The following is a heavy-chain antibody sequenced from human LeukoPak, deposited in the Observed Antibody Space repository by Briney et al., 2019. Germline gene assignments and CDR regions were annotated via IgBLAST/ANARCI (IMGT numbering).Heavy chain of an antibody. V-gene: IGHV3-74*01. CDR2: VNSDGSTS. J-gene: IGHJ4*02. CDR1: GFTFSSYW. CDR3: ARMRVRYYYDSSGYYFEDY. D-gene: IGHD3-22*01. Sequence: GGSLRLSCAASGFTFSSYWMHWVRQAPGKGLVWVSRVNSDGSTSGYADSVKGRFTISRDNAKNTLYLQMNSLRAEDTAVYYCARMRVRYYYDSSGYYFEDYWGQGTLVTVSS.